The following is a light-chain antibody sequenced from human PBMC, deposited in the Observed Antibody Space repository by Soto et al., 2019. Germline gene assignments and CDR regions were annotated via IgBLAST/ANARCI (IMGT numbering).Light chain of an antibody. V-gene: IGLV2-8*01. CDR1: SSDVGGYNY. CDR3: NSYAGSNNWV. Sequence: QLVLTQPASVSGSPGQSITISCTGTSSDVGGYNYVSWYQQHPGKAPKLMIYEVSKRPSGVPDRFSGSKSGTTASLTVSGLQAEDEADYYCNSYAGSNNWVFGGGTKVTVL. J-gene: IGLJ3*02. CDR2: EVS.